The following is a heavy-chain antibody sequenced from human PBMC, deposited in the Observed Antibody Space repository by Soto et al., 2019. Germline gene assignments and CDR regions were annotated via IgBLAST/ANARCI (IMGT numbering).Heavy chain of an antibody. CDR1: GDSFTDDH. V-gene: IGHV1-2*04. D-gene: IGHD2-8*01. J-gene: IGHJ6*04. Sequence: SVKLSGKASGDSFTDDHIHFVRQAPGEGLEWLGRINPKSGGTSTAQKFQGWVTMTTDTSIRAASMELTRLTSDDSAIYDCAGGGATDCSNGLWFFFSDQDMDVWGIGILVTVS. CDR3: AGGGATDCSNGLWFFFSDQDMDV. CDR2: INPKSGGT.